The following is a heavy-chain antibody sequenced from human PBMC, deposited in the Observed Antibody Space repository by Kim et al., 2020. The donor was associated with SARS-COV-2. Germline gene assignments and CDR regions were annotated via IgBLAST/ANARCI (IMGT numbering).Heavy chain of an antibody. J-gene: IGHJ5*02. V-gene: IGHV3-30*04. CDR1: GFIFSNYA. CDR2: ISYDGRNE. Sequence: GGSLRLSCAASGFIFSNYAMHWVRQAPGKGLEWLAVISYDGRNEYYTDSVKGRFTISRDNSNNALYLQMNSLRAEDTAVYYCAGKPIAVIGGNNYFDPWGQGTLVTVSS. CDR3: AGKPIAVIGGNNYFDP. D-gene: IGHD1-26*01.